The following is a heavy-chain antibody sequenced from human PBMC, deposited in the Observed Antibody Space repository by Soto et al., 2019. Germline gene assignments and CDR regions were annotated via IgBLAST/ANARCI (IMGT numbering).Heavy chain of an antibody. D-gene: IGHD5-18*01. J-gene: IGHJ4*02. Sequence: EVQLLESGGGLLQPGGSLRLSCSASGFTFSSYAMSWVRQAPGKGMEWVSAISGSGGSPYYADSVKGRFTISRDNSKNPRSVQLNSLGAEDTAVYYCARTPYGDRYGLPYFDYWGQGTLVNVSS. CDR3: ARTPYGDRYGLPYFDY. V-gene: IGHV3-23*01. CDR1: GFTFSSYA. CDR2: ISGSGGSP.